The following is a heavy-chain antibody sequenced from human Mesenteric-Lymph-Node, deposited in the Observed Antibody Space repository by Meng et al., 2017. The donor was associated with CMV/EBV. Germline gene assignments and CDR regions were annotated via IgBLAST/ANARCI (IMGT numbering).Heavy chain of an antibody. J-gene: IGHJ4*02. CDR3: AGYTVTTGAFDY. CDR1: GYSISTTNW. D-gene: IGHD4-17*01. V-gene: IGHV4-28*01. CDR2: IYYSGYT. Sequence: CAVSGYSISTTNWWGWIRQPPGKGLEWIGYIYYSGYTYYNPSLKSRVTMSVDTSKNQFSLRLSSVTAVDTAVYYCAGYTVTTGAFDYWGQGTLVTVSS.